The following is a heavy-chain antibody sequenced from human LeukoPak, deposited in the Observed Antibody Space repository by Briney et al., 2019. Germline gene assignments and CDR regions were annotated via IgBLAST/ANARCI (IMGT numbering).Heavy chain of an antibody. Sequence: APVKVSCKASGYTFTGHYMHWVRQAPGRGPEWMGWINPNSGDINYAQKFQGRVTMTRDTSISTAYMELSRLRSDDTAVYYCARPDGDSGGNYGCWGQGTLVTVSS. CDR1: GYTFTGHY. D-gene: IGHD4-23*01. V-gene: IGHV1-2*02. J-gene: IGHJ4*02. CDR3: ARPDGDSGGNYGC. CDR2: INPNSGDI.